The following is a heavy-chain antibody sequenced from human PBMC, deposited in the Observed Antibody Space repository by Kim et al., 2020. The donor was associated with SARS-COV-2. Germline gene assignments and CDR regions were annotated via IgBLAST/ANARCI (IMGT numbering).Heavy chain of an antibody. J-gene: IGHJ5*02. CDR3: TTDYGDYEGGGNWFDP. CDR1: GFTFSNAW. Sequence: GGSLRLSCAASGFTFSNAWMSWVRQAPGKGLEWVGRIKSKTDGGTTDYAAPVKGRFTISRDDSKNTLYLQMNSLKTEDTAVYYCTTDYGDYEGGGNWFDPWGQGTLVTVSS. CDR2: IKSKTDGGTT. V-gene: IGHV3-15*01. D-gene: IGHD4-17*01.